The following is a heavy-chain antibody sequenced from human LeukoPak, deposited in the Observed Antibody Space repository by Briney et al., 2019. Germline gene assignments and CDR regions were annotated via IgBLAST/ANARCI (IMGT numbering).Heavy chain of an antibody. J-gene: IGHJ4*01. D-gene: IGHD3-10*01. V-gene: IGHV3-74*01. CDR3: ARGRAGNYYNHNDY. CDR2: ISGDGSIT. Sequence: GGSLRLSCAASGFTISGYWMHWVRKAPGKGLVWVSRISGDGSITAYADSVKGRFTISRDNAKNTLYLQMNSLRAEDTAVYYCARGRAGNYYNHNDYWGQGTLVTVSS. CDR1: GFTISGYW.